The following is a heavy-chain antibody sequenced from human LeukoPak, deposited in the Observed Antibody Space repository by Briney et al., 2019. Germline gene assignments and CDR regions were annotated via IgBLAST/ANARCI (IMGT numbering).Heavy chain of an antibody. J-gene: IGHJ4*02. CDR1: GFTVSSNY. CDR3: ARGRATGRSGGDY. CDR2: IYSGGSI. V-gene: IGHV3-53*01. D-gene: IGHD3-9*01. Sequence: GGSLRLSCAASGFTVSSNYMSWVRQAPGKGLEWVSVIYSGGSIYYADSVKGRFTISRDNSKNTLYLQMNSLRDEDTAVYYCARGRATGRSGGDYWGQGTLVTVSS.